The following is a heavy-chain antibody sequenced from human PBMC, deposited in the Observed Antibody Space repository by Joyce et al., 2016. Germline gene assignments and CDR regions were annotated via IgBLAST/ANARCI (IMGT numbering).Heavy chain of an antibody. CDR2: ISSCTSSYT. CDR3: ARGRGGRHHDFLD. CDR1: GFTFRDYY. V-gene: IGHV3-11*05. D-gene: IGHD3-3*01. Sequence: GFTFRDYYMSWIRQAPGMGLEWLSYISSCTSSYTNYADSVKGRFTISRDNAKNSLYLQMSSLRAEDTAVYYCARGRGGRHHDFLDWGRGTPVTVSS. J-gene: IGHJ1*01.